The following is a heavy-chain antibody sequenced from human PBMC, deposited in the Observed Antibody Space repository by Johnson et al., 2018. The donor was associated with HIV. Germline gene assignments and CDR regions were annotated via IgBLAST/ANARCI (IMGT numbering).Heavy chain of an antibody. Sequence: VQLVESGGGLVQPGGSRRLSCAASGFIFSVYWNSDTIAYADSVKGRFTISRDNAKNSLYLQMNSLRAEDTALYYCARDRRNYYDSSGYPDYDAFDIWGQGTMVTVSS. CDR2: NSDTI. D-gene: IGHD3-22*01. V-gene: IGHV3-9*01. CDR3: ARDRRNYYDSSGYPDYDAFDI. CDR1: GFIFSVY. J-gene: IGHJ3*02.